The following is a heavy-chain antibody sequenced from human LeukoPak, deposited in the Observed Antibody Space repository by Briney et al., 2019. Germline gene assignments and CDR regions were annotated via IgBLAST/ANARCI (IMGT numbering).Heavy chain of an antibody. V-gene: IGHV3-48*01. J-gene: IGHJ4*02. CDR3: ARVGYTVPDY. D-gene: IGHD4-11*01. CDR2: ISSSSSTI. CDR1: GFTFSSYS. Sequence: GGSLRLSCAASGFTFSSYSMNWVRQAPGKGLEWDSYISSSSSTIYYADSVKGRFTISRDNAKNSLYLQMNSLRAEDTAVYYCARVGYTVPDYWGQGTLVTVFS.